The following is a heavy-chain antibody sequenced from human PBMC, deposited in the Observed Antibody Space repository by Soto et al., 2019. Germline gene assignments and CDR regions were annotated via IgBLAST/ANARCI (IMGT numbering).Heavy chain of an antibody. CDR2: INAGNGNT. CDR1: GYTFTSYA. J-gene: IGHJ4*02. D-gene: IGHD2-21*02. Sequence: QVQLVQSGAEEKKPGASVKVSCKASGYTFTSYAMHWVRQAPGQRLEWMGWINAGNGNTKYSQKFQGRVTITRDTSASTAYMELISLRYEDTAVYYCARSIVVVTALDYWGQGTLVTVSS. V-gene: IGHV1-3*05. CDR3: ARSIVVVTALDY.